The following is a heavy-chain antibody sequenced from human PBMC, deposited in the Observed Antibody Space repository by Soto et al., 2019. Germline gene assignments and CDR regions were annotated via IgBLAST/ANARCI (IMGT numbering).Heavy chain of an antibody. D-gene: IGHD1-26*01. CDR2: INSDGSST. Sequence: GGSLRLSCAASGFTFSSYWMHWVRQAPGKGLVWVSRINSDGSSTSYADSVKGRFTISRDNAKNTLYLQMNSLRAEDTAVYYCARGNSGSYRSMDYYYGMDVWGQGTTVTAP. CDR3: ARGNSGSYRSMDYYYGMDV. CDR1: GFTFSSYW. J-gene: IGHJ6*02. V-gene: IGHV3-74*01.